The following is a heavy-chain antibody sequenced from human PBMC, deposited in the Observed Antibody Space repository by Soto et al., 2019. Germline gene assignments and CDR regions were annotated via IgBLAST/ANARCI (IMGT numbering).Heavy chain of an antibody. V-gene: IGHV3-7*05. D-gene: IGHD7-27*01. CDR1: GFALSNYW. J-gene: IGHJ4*02. Sequence: EVQLVESGGGLVQPGGSLRLSCVASGFALSNYWINWVRQAPGKVLEWVANIKQDGSKRNYVDSVKGRFTISRDNARNSLYLQMNSLRAEDTAAYYCATETSTWGCWGQGTLVTVSS. CDR2: IKQDGSKR. CDR3: ATETSTWGC.